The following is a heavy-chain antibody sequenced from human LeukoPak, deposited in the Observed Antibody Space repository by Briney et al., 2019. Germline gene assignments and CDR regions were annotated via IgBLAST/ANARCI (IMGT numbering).Heavy chain of an antibody. Sequence: GGSLRLSCAASGFTFSNYGMHWVRQAPGKGLEWVAVIWYDGSNENYADSVKGRFTISRDNSKNTLYLQMNSLRVEDTAVYYCAAFQRGANGESSKHGAPGTLVTVSS. J-gene: IGHJ1*01. CDR2: IWYDGSNE. CDR3: AAFQRGANGESSKH. V-gene: IGHV3-33*01. CDR1: GFTFSNYG. D-gene: IGHD4/OR15-4a*01.